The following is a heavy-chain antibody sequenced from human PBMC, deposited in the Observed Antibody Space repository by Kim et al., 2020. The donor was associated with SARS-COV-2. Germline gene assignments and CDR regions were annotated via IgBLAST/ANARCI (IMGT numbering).Heavy chain of an antibody. V-gene: IGHV3-33*01. Sequence: GGSLRLSCAASGFTFSSYGMHWVRQAPGKGLEWVAVIWYDGSNKYYADSVKGRFTISRDNSKNTLYLQMNSLRAEDTAVYYCAREPHFGVVTTSFDYWGQGTLVTVSS. CDR3: AREPHFGVVTTSFDY. CDR1: GFTFSSYG. CDR2: IWYDGSNK. D-gene: IGHD3-3*01. J-gene: IGHJ4*02.